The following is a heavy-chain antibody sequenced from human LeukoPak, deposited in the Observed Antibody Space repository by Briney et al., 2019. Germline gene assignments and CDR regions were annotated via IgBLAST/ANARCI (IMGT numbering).Heavy chain of an antibody. CDR2: IWYDETNK. J-gene: IGHJ6*02. V-gene: IGHV3-33*01. D-gene: IGHD2-2*01. CDR1: GFTFSRYG. Sequence: GRSLRLSCAASGFTFSRYGMHRVRQAPGKGLEWVAVIWYDETNKYHADSVKGRFTISRDNSKNTLYLQMNSLRAEDTAVYYCARDYSTTWSYGMDVWGQGTTVTVSS. CDR3: ARDYSTTWSYGMDV.